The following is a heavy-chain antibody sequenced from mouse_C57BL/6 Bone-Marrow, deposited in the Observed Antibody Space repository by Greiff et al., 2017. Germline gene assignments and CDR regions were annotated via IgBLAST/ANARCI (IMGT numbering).Heavy chain of an antibody. V-gene: IGHV1-64*01. D-gene: IGHD4-1*02. CDR1: GYTFTSYW. J-gene: IGHJ4*01. CDR3: ARPNWDWAMDY. Sequence: QVQLQQPGAELVKPGASVKLSCKASGYTFTSYWMHWVKQRPGQGLEWIGMIHPNSGSTNYNEKFKSKATLTVDKSSSTAYMQLSSLTSEDSAIYYCARPNWDWAMDYWGQGTSVTVSS. CDR2: IHPNSGST.